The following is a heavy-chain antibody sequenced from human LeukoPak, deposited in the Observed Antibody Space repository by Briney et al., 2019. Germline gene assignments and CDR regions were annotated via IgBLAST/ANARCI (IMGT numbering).Heavy chain of an antibody. Sequence: ASVKVSCKASGYTFNDYQIHWVRHAPGQRLEWVGWINPKSGGTKIAQKFQGRVTRARETSISTTYLELPSLISDDTAVNYCARRLPWFAIVGKNWFDSWGQGTLVTVSS. J-gene: IGHJ5*01. CDR2: INPKSGGT. D-gene: IGHD3-9*01. CDR1: GYTFNDYQ. CDR3: ARRLPWFAIVGKNWFDS. V-gene: IGHV1-2*02.